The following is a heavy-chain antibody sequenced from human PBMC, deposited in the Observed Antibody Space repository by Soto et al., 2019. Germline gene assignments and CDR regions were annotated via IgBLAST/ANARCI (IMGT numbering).Heavy chain of an antibody. Sequence: EVQLVESGGGLVQPGGSLRLSCAASGFTVSSNYMSWVRQAPGKGLERVSVIYTSGNTYYADSVKGRFTISRDNSKNTLYLTMNSLRAEDTAVYYCARGVGYYGSGSYFDYWGQGTLVTVSS. J-gene: IGHJ4*02. CDR1: GFTVSSNY. CDR3: ARGVGYYGSGSYFDY. V-gene: IGHV3-66*01. CDR2: IYTSGNT. D-gene: IGHD3-10*01.